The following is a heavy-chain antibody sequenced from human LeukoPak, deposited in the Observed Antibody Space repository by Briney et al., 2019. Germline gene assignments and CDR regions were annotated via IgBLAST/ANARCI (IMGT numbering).Heavy chain of an antibody. D-gene: IGHD3-10*01. Sequence: SQTLSLTCAISGDSVSSNSAAWNWIRQSPSRGLEWLGRTYYRSKWYNDYAVSVKSRITTNPDTSKNQFSLQLNSVTPEDTAVYYCARVLTSSMVRGVIPLYYFDYWGQGTLVTVPS. CDR2: TYYRSKWYN. J-gene: IGHJ4*02. CDR3: ARVLTSSMVRGVIPLYYFDY. CDR1: GDSVSSNSAA. V-gene: IGHV6-1*01.